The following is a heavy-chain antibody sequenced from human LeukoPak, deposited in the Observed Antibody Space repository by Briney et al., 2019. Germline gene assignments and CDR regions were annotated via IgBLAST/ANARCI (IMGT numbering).Heavy chain of an antibody. CDR1: GFTVSSNY. Sequence: PGGSLRLSCAASGFTVSSNYMSWVRQVPGKGLEWVSVIYSGGSTYYADSVKGRFTISRDNSKNTLYLQMNSLRAEDTAVYYCARAKWELLPPGYWGQGTLVTVSS. CDR3: ARAKWELLPPGY. J-gene: IGHJ4*02. V-gene: IGHV3-53*01. CDR2: IYSGGST. D-gene: IGHD1-26*01.